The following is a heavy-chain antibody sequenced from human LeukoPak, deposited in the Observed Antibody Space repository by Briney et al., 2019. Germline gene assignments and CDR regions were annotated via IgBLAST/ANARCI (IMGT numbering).Heavy chain of an antibody. CDR2: IYTSGST. Sequence: PSETLSLTCTVSGGSISSGSYYWSWIRQPAGKGLEWIGRIYTSGSTNYNPSLKSRVTISVDTSKNQFSLKLSSVTAADTAVYYCARGYSYGPLLDYWGQGTLVTVSS. D-gene: IGHD5-18*01. CDR3: ARGYSYGPLLDY. V-gene: IGHV4-61*02. CDR1: GGSISSGSYY. J-gene: IGHJ4*02.